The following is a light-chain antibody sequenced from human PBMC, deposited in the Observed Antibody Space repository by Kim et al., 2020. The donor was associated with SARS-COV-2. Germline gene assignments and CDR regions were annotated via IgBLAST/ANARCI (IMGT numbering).Light chain of an antibody. CDR2: GAS. CDR1: QSVSRNY. J-gene: IGKJ4*01. V-gene: IGKV3-20*01. CDR3: QQYGSSPLT. Sequence: EIVLTQSPHTLSLSPGERATLSCRASQSVSRNYLAWYQQKLGQAPRLLIYGASSRATGIPDRFGGSGSGTDFTLTISRLEPEDFAVYYCQQYGSSPLTFGGGTKVDIK.